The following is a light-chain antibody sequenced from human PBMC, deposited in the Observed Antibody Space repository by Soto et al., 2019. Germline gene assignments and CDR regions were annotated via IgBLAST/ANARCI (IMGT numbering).Light chain of an antibody. CDR1: QSVSSTY. V-gene: IGKV3-20*01. Sequence: EIVLTQSPGTLSLSPGERATLSCRASQSVSSTYLAWYQQKPGQAPSLLIYGASNRATGIPDRFSGSGSGTDFTLTINSLEPEDFAVYYCQQYGRSLYTFGQGTKVEIK. CDR2: GAS. CDR3: QQYGRSLYT. J-gene: IGKJ2*01.